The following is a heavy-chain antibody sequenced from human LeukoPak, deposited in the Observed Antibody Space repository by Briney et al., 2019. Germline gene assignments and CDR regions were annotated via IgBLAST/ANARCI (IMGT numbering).Heavy chain of an antibody. V-gene: IGHV4-39*01. D-gene: IGHD3-10*01. J-gene: IGHJ4*02. CDR2: IYYSGST. CDR1: GGSISSSCYY. Sequence: SETLSLTCTVSGGSISSSCYYWGWIRQPPGKGLEWIGRIYYSGSTYYNPSLKSRVTISVETAKKQFSLKLSSVTAADTAVYFPMVRGVIDDYWGQGTLVIVSS. CDR3: MVRGVIDDY.